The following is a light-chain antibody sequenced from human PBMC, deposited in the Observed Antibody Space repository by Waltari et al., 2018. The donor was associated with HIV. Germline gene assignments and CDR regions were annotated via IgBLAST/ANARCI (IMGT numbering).Light chain of an antibody. Sequence: EIVLTQSPATLSLSPGERATLSCRASQSVSSYLAWYQQKPGQAPRLLIDDASNRATGIPARFSGSGSGTDFTLTISSLEPEDVAVYYCQQRSNWSRTFGQGTKVEIK. CDR2: DAS. CDR3: QQRSNWSRT. CDR1: QSVSSY. J-gene: IGKJ1*01. V-gene: IGKV3-11*01.